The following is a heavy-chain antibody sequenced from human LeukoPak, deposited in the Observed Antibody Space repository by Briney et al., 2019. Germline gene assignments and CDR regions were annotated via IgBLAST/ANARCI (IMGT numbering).Heavy chain of an antibody. D-gene: IGHD6-13*01. CDR3: ARVSSQGSSWYGGDAFDI. CDR1: GGSISSSSYY. V-gene: IGHV4-39*07. Sequence: SETLSLTCTVSGGSISSSSYYWGWIRQPPGKGLEWIGSIYYSGSTYYNPSLKSRVTISVDTSKNQFSLKLSSVTAADTAVYYCARVSSQGSSWYGGDAFDIWGQGTMVTVSS. J-gene: IGHJ3*02. CDR2: IYYSGST.